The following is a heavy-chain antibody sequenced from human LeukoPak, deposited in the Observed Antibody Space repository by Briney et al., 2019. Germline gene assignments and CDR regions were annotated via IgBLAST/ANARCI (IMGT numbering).Heavy chain of an antibody. Sequence: GGSLRLSCAASGFTFSSYSMNWVRQAPGKWLEWVSYISSSSSTIYYADSVKGRSTISRDNAKDSLYLQMNSLRAEDTAVYYCARALYSGSYSPQNDYWGQGTLVTVSS. CDR2: ISSSSSTI. CDR1: GFTFSSYS. D-gene: IGHD1-26*01. CDR3: ARALYSGSYSPQNDY. V-gene: IGHV3-48*01. J-gene: IGHJ4*02.